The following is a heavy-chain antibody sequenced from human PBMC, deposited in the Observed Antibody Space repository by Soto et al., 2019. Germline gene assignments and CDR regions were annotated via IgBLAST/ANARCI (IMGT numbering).Heavy chain of an antibody. V-gene: IGHV3-30*19. Sequence: ESGGGVVQPGTSLRVSCVGSGFTFRSYVIHWVRQAPGKGLEWVALTSYDGSDKYYDDFVRGRFTISRDNSRNTVDLQMDSLRLEDTALYYCARWGTTGGLDVWGQGTLVSV. CDR1: GFTFRSYV. CDR3: ARWGTTGGLDV. D-gene: IGHD3-16*01. J-gene: IGHJ1*01. CDR2: TSYDGSDK.